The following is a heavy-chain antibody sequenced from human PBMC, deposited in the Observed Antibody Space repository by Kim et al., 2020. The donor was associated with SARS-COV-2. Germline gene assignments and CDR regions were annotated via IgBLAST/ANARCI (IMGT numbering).Heavy chain of an antibody. CDR2: IIPIFGTA. V-gene: IGHV1-69*13. J-gene: IGHJ6*02. Sequence: SVKVSCKASGGTFSSYAISWVRQAPGQGLEWMGGIIPIFGTANYAQKFQGRVTITADESTSTAYMELSSLRSEDTAVYYCARVGSPLTLDIVVVPAAMPVYYGMDVWGQGTTVTVSS. D-gene: IGHD2-2*01. CDR1: GGTFSSYA. CDR3: ARVGSPLTLDIVVVPAAMPVYYGMDV.